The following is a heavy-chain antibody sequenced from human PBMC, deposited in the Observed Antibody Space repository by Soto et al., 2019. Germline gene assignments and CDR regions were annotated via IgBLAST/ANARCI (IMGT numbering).Heavy chain of an antibody. CDR1: GSTFTSYG. J-gene: IGHJ4*02. CDR3: ARHAVYSSSPVFDY. V-gene: IGHV1-18*01. D-gene: IGHD6-6*01. Sequence: ASVKVSCKASGSTFTSYGISWVRQAPGQGLEWMGWISAYNGNTNYAQKLQGRVTMTTDTSTSTAYMELRSLRSDDTAVYYCARHAVYSSSPVFDYWGQGTLVTVSS. CDR2: ISAYNGNT.